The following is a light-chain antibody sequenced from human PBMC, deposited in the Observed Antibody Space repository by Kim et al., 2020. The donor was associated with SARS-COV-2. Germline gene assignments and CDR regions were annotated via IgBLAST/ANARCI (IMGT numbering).Light chain of an antibody. CDR2: AAS. CDR3: QQYDNWPPAYT. J-gene: IGKJ2*01. V-gene: IGKV3-15*01. Sequence: SPGESATLSCRASQSVSRNLAWYQQKPGQAPRLLIFAASTRATGISGRFSGSGSGTEYTLTISSLQSEDFAVYYCQQYDNWPPAYTFGQGTKLEI. CDR1: QSVSRN.